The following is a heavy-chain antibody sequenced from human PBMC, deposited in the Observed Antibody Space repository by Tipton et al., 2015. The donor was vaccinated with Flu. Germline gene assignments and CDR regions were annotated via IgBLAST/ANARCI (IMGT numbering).Heavy chain of an antibody. J-gene: IGHJ4*02. Sequence: QLVQSGAEVKKPGASVKVSCTASGYTFTNYGISWVRRVPGQGLEWMGWSSSRSGNTNYAQKFQDRITLTTDTSKGTDYMEVRGLGSDDTATYYCTRENVGVRFGVWGQGSLVIVSS. CDR3: TRENVGVRFGV. CDR1: GYTFTNYG. D-gene: IGHD3-16*01. V-gene: IGHV1-18*01. CDR2: SSSRSGNT.